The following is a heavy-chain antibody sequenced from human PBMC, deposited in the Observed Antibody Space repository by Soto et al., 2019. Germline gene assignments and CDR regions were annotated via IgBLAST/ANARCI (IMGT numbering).Heavy chain of an antibody. CDR3: ARGPRSSRKDVVVGRYNWFDP. Sequence: SETLSLTCAVYGGSFSRYYWSWIRQPPGKGLEWIGEINHSGSTNYNPSLKSRVTISVDTSKNQFSLKLSSVTAADTAVYYCARGPRSSRKDVVVGRYNWFDPWGQGTLVTVSS. CDR1: GGSFSRYY. D-gene: IGHD2-2*01. V-gene: IGHV4-34*01. J-gene: IGHJ5*02. CDR2: INHSGST.